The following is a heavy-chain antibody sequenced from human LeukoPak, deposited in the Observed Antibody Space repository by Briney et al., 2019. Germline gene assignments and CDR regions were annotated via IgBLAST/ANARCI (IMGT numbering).Heavy chain of an antibody. CDR1: GGSFSGYY. J-gene: IGHJ4*02. D-gene: IGHD3-10*01. V-gene: IGHV4-34*01. CDR3: ARGQITMVRGVIITLYFDY. Sequence: SETLSLTCAVYGGSFSGYYWSWIRQPPGKGLEWIGEINHSGSTNYNPSLKGRVTISVDTSKNQFSLKLSSVTAADTAVYYCARGQITMVRGVIITLYFDYWGQGTLVTVSS. CDR2: INHSGST.